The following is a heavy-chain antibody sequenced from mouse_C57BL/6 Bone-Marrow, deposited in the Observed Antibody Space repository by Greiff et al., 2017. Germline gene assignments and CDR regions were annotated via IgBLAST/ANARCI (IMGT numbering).Heavy chain of an antibody. V-gene: IGHV1-7*01. CDR3: DTGSSYHDWYFDD. CDR1: GYTFTSYW. CDR2: INPSSGYT. Sequence: VQLQQSGAELAKPGASVKLSCKASGYTFTSYWMHWVQQRPGQGLEWIGNINPSSGYTKYNQKFKDKATLTADKSSSTAYMQLSSLTYEDSAVYYCDTGSSYHDWYFDDWGTGTTVTVSS. D-gene: IGHD1-1*01. J-gene: IGHJ1*03.